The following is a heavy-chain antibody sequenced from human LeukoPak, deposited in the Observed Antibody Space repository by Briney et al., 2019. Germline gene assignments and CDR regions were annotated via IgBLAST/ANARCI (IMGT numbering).Heavy chain of an antibody. CDR1: GFTFSSYE. V-gene: IGHV3-48*03. CDR3: AREGGGYSYGYPVNWFGP. J-gene: IGHJ5*02. Sequence: GGSLRLSCAASGFTFSSYEMNWVRQAPGKGLEWVSYISSSGSTIYYADSVKGRFTISRDNAKNSLYLQMNSLRAEDTAVYYCAREGGGYSYGYPVNWFGPWGQGTLVTVSS. CDR2: ISSSGSTI. D-gene: IGHD5-18*01.